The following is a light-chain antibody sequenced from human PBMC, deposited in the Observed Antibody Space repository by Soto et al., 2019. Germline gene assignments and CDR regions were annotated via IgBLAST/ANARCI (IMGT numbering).Light chain of an antibody. Sequence: QSALTQPASVSESPGQSITISCTGTSSDVGGYKYVSWYRQHPGKAPKLMIYDVSYRPSGVPNRFSGSKSGNTASLTISGLQVEDEADYYCASYTTSNTPWVFGGGTKLTVL. CDR3: ASYTTSNTPWV. J-gene: IGLJ3*02. CDR2: DVS. CDR1: SSDVGGYKY. V-gene: IGLV2-14*03.